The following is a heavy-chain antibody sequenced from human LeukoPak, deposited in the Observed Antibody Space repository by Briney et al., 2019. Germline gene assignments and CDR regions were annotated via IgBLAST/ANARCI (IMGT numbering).Heavy chain of an antibody. CDR1: GFTFSSYA. CDR3: AKPTLWYGDYDGY. V-gene: IGHV3-23*01. J-gene: IGHJ4*02. Sequence: GSLRLSCAASGFTFSSYAMSWVRQAPGKGLEWVSAISGSGGSTYYSDSVKGRFTISRDNSKNTLYLQMNSLRAEDTAVYYCAKPTLWYGDYDGYWGQGTLVTVSS. CDR2: ISGSGGST. D-gene: IGHD4-17*01.